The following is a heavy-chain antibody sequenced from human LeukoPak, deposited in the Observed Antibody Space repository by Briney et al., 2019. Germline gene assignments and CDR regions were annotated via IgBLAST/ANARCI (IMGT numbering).Heavy chain of an antibody. CDR1: GYTLTELS. Sequence: KVSCKVSGYTLTELSMHWVRQAPGKGLEWMGIIYPGDSDTRYSPSFQGQVTISADKSISTAYLQWSSLKASDTAMYYCARRAVDFPEYYFDYWGQGTLVTVSS. J-gene: IGHJ4*02. D-gene: IGHD2/OR15-2a*01. CDR3: ARRAVDFPEYYFDY. CDR2: IYPGDSDT. V-gene: IGHV5-51*01.